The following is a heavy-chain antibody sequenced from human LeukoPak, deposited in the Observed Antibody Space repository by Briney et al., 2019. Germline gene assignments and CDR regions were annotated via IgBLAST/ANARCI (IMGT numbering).Heavy chain of an antibody. J-gene: IGHJ5*02. Sequence: GESLKISCKGFGYSFPNYWIGWVRQMPGKGLEWMGIIYPGDSDTRYTLSFQGQVTISADKSISTAYLQWRSLRASDTAIYYCARFEGYNRLGPWGQGTLVTVSS. D-gene: IGHD5-18*01. CDR1: GYSFPNYW. CDR2: IYPGDSDT. V-gene: IGHV5-51*01. CDR3: ARFEGYNRLGP.